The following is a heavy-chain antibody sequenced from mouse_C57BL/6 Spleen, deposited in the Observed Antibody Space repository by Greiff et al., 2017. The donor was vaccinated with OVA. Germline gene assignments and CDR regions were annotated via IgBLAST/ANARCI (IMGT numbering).Heavy chain of an antibody. J-gene: IGHJ4*01. CDR1: GYTFTDYN. Sequence: EVQLQQSGPELVKPGASVKIPCKASGYTFTDYNMDWVKQSHGKSLEWIGDINPNNGGTIYNQKFKGKATLTVDKSSSTAYMELRSLTSEDTAVYYCARFGGSSYEGFYAMDYWGQGTSVTVSS. CDR3: ARFGGSSYEGFYAMDY. D-gene: IGHD1-1*01. CDR2: INPNNGGT. V-gene: IGHV1-18*01.